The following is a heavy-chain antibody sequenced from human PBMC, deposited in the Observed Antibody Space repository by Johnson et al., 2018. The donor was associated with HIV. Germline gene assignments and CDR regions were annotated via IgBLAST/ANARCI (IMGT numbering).Heavy chain of an antibody. CDR1: GFSFSNYG. D-gene: IGHD6-13*01. Sequence: QVQLVESGGGVVQPGRSLRLSCAASGFSFSNYGMHWVRQAPGKGLEWVVVISYDGSNKYYADSVKGRFTISRDNSNNTLYLQMNSLRAEDTAVYYCARGGRCWYFACDIWGQGTMVTVSS. V-gene: IGHV3-30*03. CDR2: ISYDGSNK. J-gene: IGHJ3*02. CDR3: ARGGRCWYFACDI.